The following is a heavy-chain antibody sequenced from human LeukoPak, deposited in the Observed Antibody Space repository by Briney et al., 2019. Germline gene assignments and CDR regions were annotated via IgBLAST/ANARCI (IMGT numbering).Heavy chain of an antibody. J-gene: IGHJ4*02. CDR1: DGSISTYY. D-gene: IGHD3-22*01. Sequence: PSETLSLTCTVSDGSISTYYWSWIRQPPGKGLEWIGYVYYTGDTSYNPSLKGRVTVSVDTSKNHFSLKLNSVTAADTAVYYCVRLRSYDSSGYYGHYFDYWGQGTLVTVSS. V-gene: IGHV4-59*08. CDR2: VYYTGDT. CDR3: VRLRSYDSSGYYGHYFDY.